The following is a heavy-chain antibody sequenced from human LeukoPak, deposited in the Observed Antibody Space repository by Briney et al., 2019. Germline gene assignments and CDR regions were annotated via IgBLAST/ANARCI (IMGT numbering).Heavy chain of an antibody. CDR2: ISYDGSNK. V-gene: IGHV3-30-3*02. Sequence: GGSLRLSCTASGFTFSSYAMHWVRQAPGKGLEWVAVISYDGSNKYYADSVQGRFTISRDNSKSTLCLQMNSLRAEDTAVYYCAKQLGYCSDGSCYFPYWGQGTLVTVSS. CDR3: AKQLGYCSDGSCYFPY. D-gene: IGHD2-15*01. CDR1: GFTFSSYA. J-gene: IGHJ4*02.